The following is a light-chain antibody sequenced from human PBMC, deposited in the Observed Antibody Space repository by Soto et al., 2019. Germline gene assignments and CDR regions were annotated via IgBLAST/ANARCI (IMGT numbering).Light chain of an antibody. CDR1: QSVSSW. Sequence: DIQMTQSPSTLSASVGDRVTITCRASQSVSSWLAWYQQKPGKAPKLLIYKASSLESGVPSRFSGSGSGTEFTITISSLQPDHFATYYCQQYNIYWTFGQGTKVEIK. J-gene: IGKJ1*01. CDR3: QQYNIYWT. V-gene: IGKV1-5*03. CDR2: KAS.